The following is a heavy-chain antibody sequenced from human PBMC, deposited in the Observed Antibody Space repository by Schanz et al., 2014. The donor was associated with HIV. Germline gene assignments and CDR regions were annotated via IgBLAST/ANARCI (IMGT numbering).Heavy chain of an antibody. D-gene: IGHD1-20*01. J-gene: IGHJ4*02. Sequence: EVQLLESGGGLVQPGGSLRLSCAASGFTFSSLGMSWVRQAPGEGLEWVSGISEFGGSAWYADSVKSRFTISRDNSKNTLYLQMDSLRAEDTGVYYCVRGPGYNMHLDYWGQGTLVTVSS. V-gene: IGHV3-23*01. CDR1: GFTFSSLG. CDR3: VRGPGYNMHLDY. CDR2: ISEFGGSA.